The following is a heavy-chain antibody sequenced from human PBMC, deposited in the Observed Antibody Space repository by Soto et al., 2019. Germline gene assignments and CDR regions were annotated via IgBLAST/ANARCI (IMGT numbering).Heavy chain of an antibody. CDR1: GYSFTNYW. Sequence: GESLKISCKGSGYSFTNYWIGWVRQKPGKGLEWMGTIFPGDSDTRYSPSFQGQVTISADRSSSTAYLQWSSLKASDTAVYYCARLGAFYQSLDPWGPGTLVTVSS. CDR2: IFPGDSDT. V-gene: IGHV5-51*01. CDR3: ARLGAFYQSLDP. J-gene: IGHJ5*02. D-gene: IGHD2-2*01.